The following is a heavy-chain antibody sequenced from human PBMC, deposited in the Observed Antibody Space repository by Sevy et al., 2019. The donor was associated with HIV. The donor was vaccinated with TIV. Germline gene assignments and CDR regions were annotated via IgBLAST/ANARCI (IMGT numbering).Heavy chain of an antibody. CDR2: FIPIFGKT. CDR3: ARGNQGVPAAIHDWFDP. Sequence: ASVKVSCKTSGGIFSNYVMHWVRQAPGQGLEWMGGFIPIFGKTKYAQKFQGRVTLTADESTGTAYMELSSLTSEDTAVYFWARGNQGVPAAIHDWFDPWGQGTLVTVSS. CDR1: GGIFSNYV. V-gene: IGHV1-69*13. D-gene: IGHD2-2*01. J-gene: IGHJ5*02.